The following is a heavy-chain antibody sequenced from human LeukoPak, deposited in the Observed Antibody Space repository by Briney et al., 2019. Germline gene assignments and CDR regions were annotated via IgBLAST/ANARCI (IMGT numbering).Heavy chain of an antibody. J-gene: IGHJ4*02. CDR1: GLPLSSYR. Sequence: GVPLRLSCAASGLPLSSYRRNSVREARGKGVEWVLSIVGGGGSTYYRGFVMGRFTISRDNSKNTLYLQMNSLRAEDRAVYYCAKDPYHSSRWYGFDYWGQGTLVTVSS. CDR2: IVGGGGST. V-gene: IGHV3-23*01. CDR3: AKDPYHSSRWYGFDY. D-gene: IGHD6-19*01.